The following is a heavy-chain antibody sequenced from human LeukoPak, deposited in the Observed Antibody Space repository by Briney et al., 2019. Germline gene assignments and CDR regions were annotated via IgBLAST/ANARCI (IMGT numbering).Heavy chain of an antibody. Sequence: WVRQPPGKGLEWIGSIYYSGSTYYNPSLKSRVTMSVDTSKNQFSLKLSSVTAADTAVYYCARAVWFGDFYFDYWGQGTLVTVSS. CDR3: ARAVWFGDFYFDY. J-gene: IGHJ4*02. V-gene: IGHV4-39*07. CDR2: IYYSGST. D-gene: IGHD3-10*01.